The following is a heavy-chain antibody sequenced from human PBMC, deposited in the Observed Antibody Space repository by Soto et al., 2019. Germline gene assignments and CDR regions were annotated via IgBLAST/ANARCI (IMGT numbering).Heavy chain of an antibody. D-gene: IGHD3-3*01. Sequence: EVQLVESGGGLVKPGGSLRLSCAASGFTFSSYSMNWVRQAPGKGLEWVSSSSSSSSYIYYADSVKGRFTISRDNAKNSLVRQMNSLRAEDTAVYYCARNADDFWSAFFSDYWGQGTLVTVSS. CDR3: ARNADDFWSAFFSDY. V-gene: IGHV3-21*01. CDR1: GFTFSSYS. J-gene: IGHJ4*02. CDR2: SSSSSSYI.